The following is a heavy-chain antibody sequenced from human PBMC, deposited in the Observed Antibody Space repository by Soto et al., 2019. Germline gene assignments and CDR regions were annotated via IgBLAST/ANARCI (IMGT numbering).Heavy chain of an antibody. V-gene: IGHV3-23*01. CDR1: GFTFSSYA. D-gene: IGHD6-19*01. Sequence: GGSLRLSCAASGFTFSSYAMSWVRQAPGKGLEWVSAISGSGGSTYYADSVKGRFTISRDNSKNTLYLQMNSLRAEDTAVYYCAKDPQNSSGWYFVGWYFDLWGRGTLVTVSS. CDR2: ISGSGGST. CDR3: AKDPQNSSGWYFVGWYFDL. J-gene: IGHJ2*01.